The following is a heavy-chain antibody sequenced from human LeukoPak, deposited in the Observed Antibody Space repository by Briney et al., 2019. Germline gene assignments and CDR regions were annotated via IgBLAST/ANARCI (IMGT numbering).Heavy chain of an antibody. J-gene: IGHJ4*02. CDR3: ASSVRLRPIDY. Sequence: SETLSLTCTVSGDSISGSYWSWVRQPPGKRLEWIGYISYTGSTNYNPSLKSRVTISADTSKNQFSLNVSSVTAADTAVYYCASSVRLRPIDYWGQGTLVTVSS. CDR1: GDSISGSY. D-gene: IGHD6-25*01. CDR2: ISYTGST. V-gene: IGHV4-59*01.